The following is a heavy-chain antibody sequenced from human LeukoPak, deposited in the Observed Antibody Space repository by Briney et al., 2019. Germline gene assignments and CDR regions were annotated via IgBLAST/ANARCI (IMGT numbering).Heavy chain of an antibody. Sequence: GGSLRLSCAASGFTFSSYWMSWVRQAPGKGLEWVANIEQDGSEKYYVDSVKGRFTISRDNAKNSLYLQMNSLRAEDTAVYYCARDLTVVVPAATTQYYYYGMDVWGQGTTVTVSS. CDR2: IEQDGSEK. CDR1: GFTFSSYW. J-gene: IGHJ6*02. D-gene: IGHD2-2*01. V-gene: IGHV3-7*03. CDR3: ARDLTVVVPAATTQYYYYGMDV.